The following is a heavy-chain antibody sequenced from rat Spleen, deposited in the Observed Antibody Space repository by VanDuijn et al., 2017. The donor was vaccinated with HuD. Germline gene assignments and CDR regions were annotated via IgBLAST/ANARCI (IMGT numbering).Heavy chain of an antibody. CDR1: GFTFSDYG. D-gene: IGHD4-6*01. CDR3: ARLGADPSPYVMDA. CDR2: ISYDGSST. V-gene: IGHV5-29*01. Sequence: EVQLVESGGGLVQSGRSLKLSCAASGFTFSDYGLAWVRQAPTKGLEWVATISYDGSSTYYRDSVKGRFTISRDNAKSTLYLQMDSLRSEDTATYYCARLGADPSPYVMDAWGQGASVTVSS. J-gene: IGHJ4*01.